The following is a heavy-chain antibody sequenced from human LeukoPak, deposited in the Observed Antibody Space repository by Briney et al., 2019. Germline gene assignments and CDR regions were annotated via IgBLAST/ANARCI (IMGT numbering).Heavy chain of an antibody. D-gene: IGHD6-6*01. V-gene: IGHV4-59*01. J-gene: IGHJ5*02. CDR3: ARGSSGGSWFDP. Sequence: PSETLSLTCTVSGGSISSYYWSWIRQPPGKGLEWIGYIYYSGSTNYNPSLKSRVTISVDTSKNQFSLKLSSVTAADTAVYYCARGSSGGSWFDPWGQGTLVTVSS. CDR2: IYYSGST. CDR1: GGSISSYY.